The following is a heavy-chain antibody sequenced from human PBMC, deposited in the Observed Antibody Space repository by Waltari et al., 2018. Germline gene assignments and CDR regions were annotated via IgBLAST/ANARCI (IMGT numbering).Heavy chain of an antibody. D-gene: IGHD6-13*01. V-gene: IGHV3-23*01. CDR2: ISGNGGSI. CDR3: ARDLIAAGPKLDS. CDR1: GFGFCPFA. J-gene: IGHJ4*02. Sequence: EAQLLESGGGLVQPGGSLRVSCAASGFGFCPFAMRGVRQAPGRGLEWIALISGNGGSIYYADSVKGRFTISRDNSKNTLYLQMNSLRADDTAVYYCARDLIAAGPKLDSWGQGTLVTVSS.